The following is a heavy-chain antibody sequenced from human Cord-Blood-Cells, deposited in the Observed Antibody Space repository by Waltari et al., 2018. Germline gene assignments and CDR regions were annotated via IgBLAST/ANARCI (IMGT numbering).Heavy chain of an antibody. CDR2: IKHSGST. Sequence: QVQLQQWGAGLLKPSEILSLTCAVYGGSFSGYYWSWTRQPPGKGLEWIGEIKHSGSTNYHPSLKSRVTISVDTSKNQFSLKLSSVTAADTAVYYCARGGDIVVVPAAIAYFQHWGQGTLVTVSS. V-gene: IGHV4-34*01. D-gene: IGHD2-2*02. CDR1: GGSFSGYY. J-gene: IGHJ1*01. CDR3: ARGGDIVVVPAAIAYFQH.